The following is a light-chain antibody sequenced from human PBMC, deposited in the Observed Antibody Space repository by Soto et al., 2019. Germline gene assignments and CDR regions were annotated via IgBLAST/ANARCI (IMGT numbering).Light chain of an antibody. J-gene: IGLJ2*01. CDR1: SSDVGGYNY. Sequence: QLVLTQPASVSGSPGQSITISCTGTSSDVGGYNYVSWYQQHPGKARKLMIYDVSNRPSGVSNRFSGSKSGNTAALTISGLQAEDEADYYCSSYTRSSTVVFGGGTKLTVL. CDR2: DVS. CDR3: SSYTRSSTVV. V-gene: IGLV2-14*01.